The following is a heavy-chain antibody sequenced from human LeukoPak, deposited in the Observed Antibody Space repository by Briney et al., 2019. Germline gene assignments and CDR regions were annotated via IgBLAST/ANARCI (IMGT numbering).Heavy chain of an antibody. CDR1: GGTFSSYA. J-gene: IGHJ3*02. Sequence: SVKVSCKASGGTFSSYAISWVRQAPGQGLEWMGGIIPIFGTANYAQKLQGRVTMTTDTSTSTAYMELRSLRSDDTAVYYCAKGATKSFDAFDIWGQGTMVTVSS. V-gene: IGHV1-69*05. D-gene: IGHD1-26*01. CDR3: AKGATKSFDAFDI. CDR2: IIPIFGTA.